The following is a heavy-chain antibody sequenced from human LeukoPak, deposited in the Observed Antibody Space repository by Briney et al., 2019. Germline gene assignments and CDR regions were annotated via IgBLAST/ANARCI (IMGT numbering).Heavy chain of an antibody. CDR1: GFTFSSYA. CDR3: ARSPPTEFGEFSALTS. CDR2: ISYDGSNK. D-gene: IGHD3-10*01. J-gene: IGHJ4*02. V-gene: IGHV3-30-3*01. Sequence: SGRSLRLSCAASGFTFSSYAMHWVRQAPGKGLEWVEVISYDGSNKYYADSVKGRFTISRDNSKNTLYLQMNSLRAEDTAVYYCARSPPTEFGEFSALTSWGQGTLVTVSS.